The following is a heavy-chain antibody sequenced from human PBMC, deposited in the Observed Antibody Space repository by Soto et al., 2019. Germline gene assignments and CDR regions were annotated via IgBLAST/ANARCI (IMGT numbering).Heavy chain of an antibody. CDR3: ARFSSGDFNYYYYYMDV. D-gene: IGHD4-17*01. CDR2: INWNGGST. CDR1: GFTFDDYG. V-gene: IGHV3-20*01. J-gene: IGHJ6*03. Sequence: GGSLRLSCAASGFTFDDYGMSWVRQAPGKGLEWVSGINWNGGSTGYADSVKGRFTISRDNAKNSLYLQTNSLRAEDTALYHCARFSSGDFNYYYYYMDVWGKGTTVTVSS.